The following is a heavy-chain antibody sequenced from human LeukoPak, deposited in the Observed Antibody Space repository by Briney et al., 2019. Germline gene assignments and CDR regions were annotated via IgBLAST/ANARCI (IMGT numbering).Heavy chain of an antibody. CDR3: AKGVIAVVPAARGFEY. V-gene: IGHV3-23*01. J-gene: IGHJ4*02. Sequence: VGSLRLSCAASGFTFSNAWMSWVRQAPGRGLEWVSVISGGGSTIYYADSVKGRFTISRDNSKKTLYLQMNGLRAEDTAVYFCAKGVIAVVPAARGFEYWGQGIRVTVSS. D-gene: IGHD2-2*01. CDR2: ISGGGSTI. CDR1: GFTFSNAW.